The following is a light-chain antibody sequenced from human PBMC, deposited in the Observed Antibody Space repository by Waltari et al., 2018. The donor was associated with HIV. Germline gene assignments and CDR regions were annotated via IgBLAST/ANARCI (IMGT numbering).Light chain of an antibody. J-gene: IGKJ2*01. CDR2: LGS. V-gene: IGKV2-28*01. CDR3: MQALQTPYT. Sequence: DIVMTQSPLSLPVTPGAPASISCRSSQSLLHSNGYKYLDWYLQKPGQSPHLLIYLGSNRASGVPDRFSGSGSGTDCTLKITRVEAEDVGVYYCMQALQTPYTFGQGTKLEIK. CDR1: QSLLHSNGYKY.